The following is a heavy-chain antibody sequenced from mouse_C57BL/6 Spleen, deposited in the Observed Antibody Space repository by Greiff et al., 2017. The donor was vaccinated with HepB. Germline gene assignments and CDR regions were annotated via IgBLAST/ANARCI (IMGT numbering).Heavy chain of an antibody. D-gene: IGHD2-4*01. CDR2: ISDGGSYT. J-gene: IGHJ4*01. CDR3: ARLYDYDGGYAMDY. Sequence: EVQGVESGGGLVKPGGSLKLSCAASGFTFSSYAMSWVRQTPEKRLEWVATISDGGSYTYYPDNVKGRFTISRDNAKNNLYLQMSHLKSEDTAMYYCARLYDYDGGYAMDYWGQGTSVTVSS. CDR1: GFTFSSYA. V-gene: IGHV5-4*01.